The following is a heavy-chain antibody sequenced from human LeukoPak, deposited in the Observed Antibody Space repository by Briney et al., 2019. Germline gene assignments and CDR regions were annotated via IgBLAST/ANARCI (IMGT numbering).Heavy chain of an antibody. V-gene: IGHV4-34*01. Sequence: SETLSLTCAVYGGSFSGYYWSWIRQPPGKGLEWIGEIKHSGSTNYNPSLKSRVTISGDTSKNQCSMKLSSVTAADTAVDYCARGRGVVVPAAIIYFQHWGRGTLVTVSS. CDR3: ARGRGVVVPAAIIYFQH. J-gene: IGHJ1*01. CDR2: IKHSGST. D-gene: IGHD2-2*02. CDR1: GGSFSGYY.